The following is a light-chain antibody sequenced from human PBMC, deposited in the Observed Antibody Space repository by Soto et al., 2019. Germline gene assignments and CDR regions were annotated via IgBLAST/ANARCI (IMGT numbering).Light chain of an antibody. V-gene: IGKV3-11*01. CDR2: DAS. J-gene: IGKJ1*01. Sequence: EILLTQSPATLSLSPGERATLSCRASQSVSSYLAWYQQKPGQAPRLLIYDASNRSTGIPARFSGSASGTEFTLTISSLQSEDFETYYCQQLNSYPRTFGQGTKVDIK. CDR1: QSVSSY. CDR3: QQLNSYPRT.